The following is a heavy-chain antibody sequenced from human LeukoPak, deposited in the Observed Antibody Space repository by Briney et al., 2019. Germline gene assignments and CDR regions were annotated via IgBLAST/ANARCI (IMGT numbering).Heavy chain of an antibody. V-gene: IGHV4-4*07. CDR1: GGSISNYY. D-gene: IGHD3-22*01. CDR2: IYASGST. J-gene: IGHJ4*02. CDR3: ARDKPSDSSGSPHY. Sequence: SETLSLTCTVPGGSISNYYWSWIRQPAGKGLEWIGRIYASGSTNYNPSLKSRVTMSVDTSKNQFSLKLSSVTAADTAVYYCARDKPSDSSGSPHYWGQGTLVTVSS.